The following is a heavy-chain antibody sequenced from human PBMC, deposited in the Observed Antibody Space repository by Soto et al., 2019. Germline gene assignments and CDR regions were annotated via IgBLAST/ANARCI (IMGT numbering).Heavy chain of an antibody. V-gene: IGHV4-30-4*01. CDR2: IYYSGST. D-gene: IGHD3-10*01. Sequence: SETLSLTCTVSGGSISSGDYYWSWIRQPPGKGLEWIGYIYYSGSTYYNPSLKSRVTISVDTSKNQFSLKLSSVTAADTAVYYCARDPVVRGADASDIWGQGTMVTVSS. CDR3: ARDPVVRGADASDI. CDR1: GGSISSGDYY. J-gene: IGHJ3*02.